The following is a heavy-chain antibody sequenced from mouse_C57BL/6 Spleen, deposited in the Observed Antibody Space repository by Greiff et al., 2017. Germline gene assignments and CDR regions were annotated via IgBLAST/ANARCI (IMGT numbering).Heavy chain of an antibody. CDR2: INPSNGGT. V-gene: IGHV1-53*01. CDR3: ARSDILLLRYFDY. J-gene: IGHJ2*01. Sequence: VQLQQPGTELVKPGASVKLSCKASGYTFTSYWMHWVKQRPGQGLEWIGNINPSNGGTNYNEKFKSKATLTVDKSSSTAYMQLSSLTSEDSAVYYCARSDILLLRYFDYWGQGTTLTVSS. CDR1: GYTFTSYW. D-gene: IGHD1-1*01.